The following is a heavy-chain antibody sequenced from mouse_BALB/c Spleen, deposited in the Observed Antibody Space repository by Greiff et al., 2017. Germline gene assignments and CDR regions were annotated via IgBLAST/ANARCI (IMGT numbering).Heavy chain of an antibody. D-gene: IGHD2-1*01. CDR1: GFTFSSFG. J-gene: IGHJ2*01. CDR2: ISSGSSTI. Sequence: DVKLVESGGDLVKPGGSLKLSCAASGFTFSSFGMHWVRQAPEKGLAWVAYISSGSSTIYYADTVKGRFTISRDNPKNTLFLQMTSLRSEDTAMYYCAREDGNYYFDYWGQGTTLTVSP. CDR3: AREDGNYYFDY. V-gene: IGHV5-17*02.